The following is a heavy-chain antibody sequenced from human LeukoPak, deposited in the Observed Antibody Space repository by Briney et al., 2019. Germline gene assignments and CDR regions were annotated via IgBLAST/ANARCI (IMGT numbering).Heavy chain of an antibody. D-gene: IGHD2-2*01. CDR1: GGSFSGYY. V-gene: IGHV4-34*01. J-gene: IGHJ5*01. Sequence: PSETLSLTCAVYGGSFSGYYWSWIRQPPGKGLEWIGEINHSGSTNYNPSLKSRVTISVDTSKNQSSLKLSSVTAADTAVYYCARGRIVVVPAAIRGGWFDSWGQGTLVTVSS. CDR2: INHSGST. CDR3: ARGRIVVVPAAIRGGWFDS.